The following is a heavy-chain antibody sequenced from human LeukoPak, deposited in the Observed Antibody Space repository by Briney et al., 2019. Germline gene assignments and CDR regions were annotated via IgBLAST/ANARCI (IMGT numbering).Heavy chain of an antibody. J-gene: IGHJ4*02. D-gene: IGHD2-21*02. Sequence: PGGSLRLSCGASGFTFSSYGMHWVRQAPGKGLEWVAFIRYDSTDKFYADSVKGRFTISRDSSKNILFLQMNSLRAEDTAFYYCAKDKDNYCGGDCQGSDYWGQGTLVTVSS. V-gene: IGHV3-30*02. CDR1: GFTFSSYG. CDR2: IRYDSTDK. CDR3: AKDKDNYCGGDCQGSDY.